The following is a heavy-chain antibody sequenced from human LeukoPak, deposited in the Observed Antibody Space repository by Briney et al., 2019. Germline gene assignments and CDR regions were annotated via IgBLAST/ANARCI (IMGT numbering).Heavy chain of an antibody. CDR2: INTNTGNP. V-gene: IGHV7-4-1*02. Sequence: ASVKVSCKASGYTFTSYAMNWVRQAPGQGLEWMGWINTNTGNPTYAQGFTGRFVFSLDTSVSTAYLQISSLKAEDTAVYYCARGVPAAIRGPNWFDPWGQGTLVTVSS. CDR1: GYTFTSYA. D-gene: IGHD2-2*01. J-gene: IGHJ5*02. CDR3: ARGVPAAIRGPNWFDP.